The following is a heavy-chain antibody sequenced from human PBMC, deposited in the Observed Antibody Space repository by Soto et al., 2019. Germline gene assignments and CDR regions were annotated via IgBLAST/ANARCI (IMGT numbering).Heavy chain of an antibody. J-gene: IGHJ6*02. V-gene: IGHV3-23*01. CDR2: ISGSGGST. CDR1: GFTFSSYA. CDR3: AKGPGYSSSWYFYYGMDV. Sequence: PGGSLRLSCAASGFTFSSYAMSWVRQAPGKGLEWVSAISGSGGSTYYADSVKGRFTISRDNSKNTLYLQMNSLRAEDTAVYYCAKGPGYSSSWYFYYGMDVWGQGTTVTVSS. D-gene: IGHD6-13*01.